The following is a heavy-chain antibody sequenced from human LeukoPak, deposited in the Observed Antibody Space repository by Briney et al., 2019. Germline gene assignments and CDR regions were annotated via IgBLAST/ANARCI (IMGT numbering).Heavy chain of an antibody. CDR2: IRYEGSNE. J-gene: IGHJ4*02. CDR3: ARDLTYSAWYYFHY. CDR1: GFTFSIHG. D-gene: IGHD6-19*01. V-gene: IGHV3-30*02. Sequence: GGSLRLSCAPSGFTFSIHGMHWVRQAPGKGLEWVAFIRYEGSNEYYAYSVKGRFTISRDNSKNTLYLQVNSVRDEDSAVYYCARDLTYSAWYYFHYWGQGNLVTVSS.